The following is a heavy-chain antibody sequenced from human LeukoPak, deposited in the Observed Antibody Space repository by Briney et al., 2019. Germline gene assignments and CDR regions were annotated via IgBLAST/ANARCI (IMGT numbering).Heavy chain of an antibody. Sequence: GGSLRFSCAASGFTFSSYSMNWVRQAPGKGLEWVSSISSSSSYIYYADSVKGRFTISRDNAKNSLYLQMNSLRAEDTAVYYCARDPVGAYAFDIWGQGTMVTVSS. D-gene: IGHD1-26*01. J-gene: IGHJ3*02. CDR1: GFTFSSYS. CDR2: ISSSSSYI. V-gene: IGHV3-21*01. CDR3: ARDPVGAYAFDI.